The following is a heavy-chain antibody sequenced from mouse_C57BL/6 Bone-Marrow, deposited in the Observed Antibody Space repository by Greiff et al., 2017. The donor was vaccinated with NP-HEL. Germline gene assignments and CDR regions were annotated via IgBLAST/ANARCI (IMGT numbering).Heavy chain of an antibody. CDR1: GYTFTGNW. J-gene: IGHJ2*01. CDR2: ILPGSGNT. CDR3: ARDYYGSSYFDY. V-gene: IGHV1-9*01. D-gene: IGHD1-1*01. Sequence: QVQLQQSGAELMKPGASVKLSCKATGYTFTGNWIEWVKQRPGHGLEWIGVILPGSGNTYYNERFKGKATFTADTSSNTAYMQLSSLTTEDSAIYYCARDYYGSSYFDYWGQGTTLTVSS.